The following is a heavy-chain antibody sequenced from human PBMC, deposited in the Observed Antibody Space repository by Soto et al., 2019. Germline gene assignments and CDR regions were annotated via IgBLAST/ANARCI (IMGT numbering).Heavy chain of an antibody. J-gene: IGHJ4*02. Sequence: EVQLLESGGGLVQPGGSLRLSCAASGFTFSSYAMSWVRQAPGKGLEWVSAISGSGGSTYYADSVKGRFTISRDNSKNTLYLQMNSLRAEDTAVYYCAKSRSPQGYYDSSGYPSLRAGFDYWGQGTLVTVSS. CDR1: GFTFSSYA. CDR3: AKSRSPQGYYDSSGYPSLRAGFDY. CDR2: ISGSGGST. D-gene: IGHD3-22*01. V-gene: IGHV3-23*01.